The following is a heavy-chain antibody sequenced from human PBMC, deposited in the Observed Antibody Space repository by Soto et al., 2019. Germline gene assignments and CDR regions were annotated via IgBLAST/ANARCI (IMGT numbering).Heavy chain of an antibody. J-gene: IGHJ3*02. V-gene: IGHV1-69*13. CDR3: ARGFYYYDCLNLGSHAFDI. CDR2: IIPIFGTA. Sequence: SVKVSCKASGGTFSSYAISWVRQAPGQGLEWMGGIIPIFGTANYAQKFQGRVTITADESTSTAYMELSSLRSEDTAVYYCARGFYYYDCLNLGSHAFDIWGQGTMVTVSS. D-gene: IGHD3-22*01. CDR1: GGTFSSYA.